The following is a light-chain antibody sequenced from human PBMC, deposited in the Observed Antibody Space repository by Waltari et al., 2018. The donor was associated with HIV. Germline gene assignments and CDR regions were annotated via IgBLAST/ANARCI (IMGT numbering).Light chain of an antibody. V-gene: IGKV3-15*01. CDR1: ENIRNN. CDR2: DAS. CDR3: QQYSRWPPTWT. J-gene: IGKJ1*01. Sequence: EVVMTQSRGTRSVPPGESAPLSCRSSENIRNNLAWYQQKPGQAPRLLFYDASARATGVPARFSGSGSGTEFTLTISGLQSEDFAIYYCQQYSRWPPTWTFGQGTKVDVK.